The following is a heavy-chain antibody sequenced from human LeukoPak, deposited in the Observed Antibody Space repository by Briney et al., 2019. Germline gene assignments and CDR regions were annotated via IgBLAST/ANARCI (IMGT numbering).Heavy chain of an antibody. CDR1: GFTFSSYG. V-gene: IGHV3-30*02. CDR2: IRYDGSNK. CDR3: AKVDGYSCYDWGSRDYFDY. J-gene: IGHJ4*02. Sequence: GGSLRLSCAASGFTFSSYGMHWVRQAPGKGLEWVAFIRYDGSNKYYADSVKGRFTISRDNSKNTLYLQMNSLRAEDTAVYYCAKVDGYSCYDWGSRDYFDYWGQGTLVTVSS. D-gene: IGHD5-12*01.